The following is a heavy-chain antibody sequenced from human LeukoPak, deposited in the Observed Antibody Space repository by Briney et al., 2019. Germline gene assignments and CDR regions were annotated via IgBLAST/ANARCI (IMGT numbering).Heavy chain of an antibody. J-gene: IGHJ4*02. CDR1: GYTFTGYY. CDR2: VNPNSGAT. V-gene: IGHV1-2*02. D-gene: IGHD6-13*01. Sequence: GASVKVSCKASGYTFTGYYMHWVRHAPGQGLEWMGWVNPNSGATNYAQKFQGRVTMTRDTSISTAYMELSRVRYDDTAVYYCARFQQGAYFDYWGQGTLVTVSS. CDR3: ARFQQGAYFDY.